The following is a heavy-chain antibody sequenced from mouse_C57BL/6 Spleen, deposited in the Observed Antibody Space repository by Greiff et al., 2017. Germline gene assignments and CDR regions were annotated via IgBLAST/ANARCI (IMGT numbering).Heavy chain of an antibody. Sequence: QVQLQQPGAELVKPGASVKVSCKASGYTFTSYWMHWVKQRPGQGLEWIGRIHPSASDTNYNQKFKGQATLTVDKSSSTAYMQLSSLTSDDSAVYYCAKYYYAMDFWGQGTSVTVSS. V-gene: IGHV1-74*01. CDR2: IHPSASDT. J-gene: IGHJ4*01. CDR3: AKYYYAMDF. CDR1: GYTFTSYW. D-gene: IGHD5-1*01.